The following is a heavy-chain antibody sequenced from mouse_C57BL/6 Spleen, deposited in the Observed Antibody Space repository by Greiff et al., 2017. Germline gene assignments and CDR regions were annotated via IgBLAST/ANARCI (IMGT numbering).Heavy chain of an antibody. Sequence: QVQLQQPGAELVMPGASVKLSCKASGYTFTSYWMHWVKQRPGQGLEWIGEIDPSDSYTNYNQKFKGKSTLTVDKSSSTAYMQLSSLTSEDSAVYYCARRTAQKVGFDYWGQGTTLTVSS. D-gene: IGHD3-2*02. CDR1: GYTFTSYW. CDR2: IDPSDSYT. V-gene: IGHV1-69*01. J-gene: IGHJ2*01. CDR3: ARRTAQKVGFDY.